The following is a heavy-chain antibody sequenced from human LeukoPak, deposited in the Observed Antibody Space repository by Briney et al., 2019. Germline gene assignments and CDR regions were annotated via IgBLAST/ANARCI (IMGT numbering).Heavy chain of an antibody. J-gene: IGHJ4*02. Sequence: SETLSLTCTVSGGSISSYYWNWIRQPPGKGLEWIGYIYNTGNTNNNPSLKSRVTISVDTSKNDFSLKLSSVTAADTAVYYCARRRFVRGPDVVNPFDYWGQGTLVTVSS. CDR2: IYNTGNT. V-gene: IGHV4-59*08. D-gene: IGHD2-8*01. CDR1: GGSISSYY. CDR3: ARRRFVRGPDVVNPFDY.